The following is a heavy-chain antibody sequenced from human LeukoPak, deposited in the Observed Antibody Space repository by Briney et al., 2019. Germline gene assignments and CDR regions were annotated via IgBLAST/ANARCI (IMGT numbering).Heavy chain of an antibody. J-gene: IGHJ4*02. CDR2: IYYSGGT. V-gene: IGHV4-39*07. CDR1: GGSISSSSYY. D-gene: IGHD6-6*01. CDR3: ARAVDSSSSAYFDY. Sequence: SETLSLTCTVSGGSISSSSYYWGWIRQPPGKGLEWIGSIYYSGGTYYNPSLKSRVTISVDTSKNQFSLKLSSVTAADTAVYYCARAVDSSSSAYFDYWGQGTLVTVS.